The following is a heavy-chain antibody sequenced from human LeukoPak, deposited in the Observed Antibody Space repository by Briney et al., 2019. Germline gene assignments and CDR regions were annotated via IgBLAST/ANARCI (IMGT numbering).Heavy chain of an antibody. D-gene: IGHD2-2*03. Sequence: SETLSLTCTVSGGSISSYYWSWIRQTPGKGLEWIGYIYDSGSTKYNPSLKSRVTMSVDTSKNRFSLKLSSVTAADTAVYYCARHRGYCSSTSCSYNWFDPWGQGTLVTVSS. CDR2: IYDSGST. J-gene: IGHJ5*02. V-gene: IGHV4-59*08. CDR1: GGSISSYY. CDR3: ARHRGYCSSTSCSYNWFDP.